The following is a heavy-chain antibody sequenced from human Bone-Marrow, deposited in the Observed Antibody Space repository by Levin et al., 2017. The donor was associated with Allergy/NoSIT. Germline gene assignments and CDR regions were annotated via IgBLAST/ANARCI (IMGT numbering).Heavy chain of an antibody. V-gene: IGHV3-53*01. CDR2: FLGGGET. CDR1: GFIISTNN. D-gene: IGHD3-16*01. J-gene: IGHJ4*02. Sequence: PGGSLRFSCAASGFIISTNNLNWVRQAPGKGLEWVSVFLGGGETYYAESVKGRFTISRDESTNAVYLQMNSLRADDTAVYFCARGGGFYGIDYWGQGTLVTVSS. CDR3: ARGGGFYGIDY.